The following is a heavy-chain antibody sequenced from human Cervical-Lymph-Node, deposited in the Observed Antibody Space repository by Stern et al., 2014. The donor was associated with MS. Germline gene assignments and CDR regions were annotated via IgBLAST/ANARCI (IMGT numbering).Heavy chain of an antibody. J-gene: IGHJ6*02. CDR2: ILPIFGTA. CDR1: GVTFSSYA. D-gene: IGHD4-11*01. Sequence: QVQLVQSGAEVKKPGSSVKVSCKASGVTFSSYAISWVRQAPRQVLAWMGGILPIFGTANYAEKFQGRVTITADKSTSTAYMELSSLRSEDTAVYYCAGGYLDYSNYYYYYGMDVWGQGTTVTVSS. CDR3: AGGYLDYSNYYYYYGMDV. V-gene: IGHV1-69*06.